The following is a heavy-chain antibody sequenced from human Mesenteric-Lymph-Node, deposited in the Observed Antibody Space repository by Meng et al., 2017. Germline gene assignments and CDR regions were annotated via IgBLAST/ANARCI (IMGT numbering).Heavy chain of an antibody. Sequence: GGSLRLSCAASGFTFSDSWMSWVRQAPGQGLEWVAIIKEDGSEKYYLDSVKGRFTISKDNTKSSLDLQMTSLRAEDTAVYYCARDRAWGRTDYWGQGTLVTVSS. D-gene: IGHD7-27*01. V-gene: IGHV3-7*01. CDR3: ARDRAWGRTDY. J-gene: IGHJ4*02. CDR2: IKEDGSEK. CDR1: GFTFSDSW.